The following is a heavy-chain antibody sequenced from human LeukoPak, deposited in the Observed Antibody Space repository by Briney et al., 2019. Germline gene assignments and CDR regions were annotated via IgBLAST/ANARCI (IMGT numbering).Heavy chain of an antibody. CDR3: AKRGVVIRVIIVVGFHKEAYSFDY. J-gene: IGHJ4*02. CDR2: ISDRGGST. Sequence: GGSLRLSCAVSGITLSNYGMSWVRQAPGKGLEWVAGISDRGGSTNYADSVKGRFTVSRDNPKNTLWLQMNSLSAEDTAVYFCAKRGVVIRVIIVVGFHKEAYSFDYWGRGALVTVSS. V-gene: IGHV3-23*01. CDR1: GITLSNYG. D-gene: IGHD2-15*01.